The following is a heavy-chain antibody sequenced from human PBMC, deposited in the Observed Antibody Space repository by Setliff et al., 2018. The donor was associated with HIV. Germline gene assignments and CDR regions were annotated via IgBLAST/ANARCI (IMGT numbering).Heavy chain of an antibody. CDR1: GGSVTRHY. V-gene: IGHV4-59*02. D-gene: IGHD3-10*01. CDR3: ARERGSGSLDAFDI. Sequence: NPSETLSLTCTVSGGSVTRHYWTWIRQPPGKGLEWIGYIYYNGVTTYNPSLKSRVTISADTSKNQFSLKLTSVTAADTAVYYCARERGSGSLDAFDIWGHGTMVTVSS. J-gene: IGHJ3*02. CDR2: IYYNGVT.